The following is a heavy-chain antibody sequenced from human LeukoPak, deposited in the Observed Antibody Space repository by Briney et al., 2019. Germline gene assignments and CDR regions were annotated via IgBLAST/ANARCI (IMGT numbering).Heavy chain of an antibody. CDR1: GFTFSSYG. D-gene: IGHD3-10*01. J-gene: IGHJ4*02. V-gene: IGHV3-30*18. CDR2: ISYDGSNK. Sequence: GGSLRLSCAASGFTFSSYGMHWARQAPGKGLEWVAVISYDGSNKYYADSVKGRFTISRDNSKNTLYLQMNSLRAEDTAVYYCAKVGGSGSLDYWGQGTLVTVSS. CDR3: AKVGGSGSLDY.